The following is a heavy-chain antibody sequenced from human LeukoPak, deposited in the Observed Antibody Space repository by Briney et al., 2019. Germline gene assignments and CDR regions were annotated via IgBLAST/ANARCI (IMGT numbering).Heavy chain of an antibody. Sequence: ASVKVSCKASGYTFTGYYMHWVRQAPGQGLEWMGWINPNSGGTNYAQKFQGWVTMTRDTSISTAYMELSSLRSEDTAVYYCARPDFVGATAQFDYWGQGTLVTVS. V-gene: IGHV1-2*04. CDR2: INPNSGGT. CDR1: GYTFTGYY. J-gene: IGHJ4*02. D-gene: IGHD1-26*01. CDR3: ARPDFVGATAQFDY.